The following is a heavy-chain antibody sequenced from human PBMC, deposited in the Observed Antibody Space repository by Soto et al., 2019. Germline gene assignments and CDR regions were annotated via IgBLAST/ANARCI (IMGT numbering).Heavy chain of an antibody. D-gene: IGHD6-13*01. CDR3: EKIYGAAGNYYAMDV. CDR2: FSVSGPST. V-gene: IGHV3-23*01. J-gene: IGHJ6*02. Sequence: GGSLRLSCAASGFTFGSYARSWVRQALGKGLEWVSGFSVSGPSTYYADSLRGRFTMSRDNSKNTLYLQMNSLRVEDKAVYYCEKIYGAAGNYYAMDVWGQGTMVTVSS. CDR1: GFTFGSYA.